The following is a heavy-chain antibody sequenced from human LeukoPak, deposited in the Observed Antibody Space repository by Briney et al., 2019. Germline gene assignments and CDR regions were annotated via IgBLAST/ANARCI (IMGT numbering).Heavy chain of an antibody. V-gene: IGHV4-39*07. CDR1: GGSISSSGYY. J-gene: IGHJ4*02. D-gene: IGHD3-22*01. CDR2: INHSGST. CDR3: ARDGGLWGRSGYLPRFLVD. Sequence: SETLSLTCTVSGGSISSSGYYWSWIRQPPGKGLEWIGEINHSGSTNYNPSLKSRVTISVDTSNNQFSLKLSSVTAADTAVYYCARDGGLWGRSGYLPRFLVDWGQGTLVTVSS.